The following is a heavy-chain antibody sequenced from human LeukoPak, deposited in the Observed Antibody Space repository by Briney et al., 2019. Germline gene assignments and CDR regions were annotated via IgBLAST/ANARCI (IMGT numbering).Heavy chain of an antibody. CDR3: ARETTMVRGVLDAFDI. Sequence: GASVKVSCKASGYTFTGYYMHWVRQAPGQGLEWMGWINPNSGGTNYAQKFQGRVTMTRDTSISTAYMELSRLRSDDTAVYYCARETTMVRGVLDAFDIWGQRTMVTVSS. D-gene: IGHD3-10*01. V-gene: IGHV1-2*02. CDR1: GYTFTGYY. J-gene: IGHJ3*02. CDR2: INPNSGGT.